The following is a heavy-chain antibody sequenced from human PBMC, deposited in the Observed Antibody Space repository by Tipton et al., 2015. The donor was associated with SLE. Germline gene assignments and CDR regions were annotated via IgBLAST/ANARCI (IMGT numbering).Heavy chain of an antibody. CDR1: GFSIDNYW. CDR2: ISPDGTST. V-gene: IGHV3-74*01. CDR3: ARADTSRGAFDV. Sequence: SLRLSCVASGFSIDNYWMHWVRQVPGKGLVWVSHISPDGTSTNYADSVKGRFTISRDSAKNTLYLQMNSLGVDDTALYYCARADTSRGAFDVWGQGTMVTVSS. D-gene: IGHD3-10*01. J-gene: IGHJ3*01.